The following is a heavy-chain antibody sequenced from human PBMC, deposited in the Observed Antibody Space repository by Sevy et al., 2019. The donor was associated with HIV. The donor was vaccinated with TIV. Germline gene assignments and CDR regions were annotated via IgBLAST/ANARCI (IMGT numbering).Heavy chain of an antibody. CDR2: ISYDGSDQ. Sequence: GGSLRLSCAASGFTFSNYGVHWVRQAPGKGLEWVAHISYDGSDQYYADSVKGRFAISRENSKKTLYLQMNSLRPEDTAVYYCAKNGKGYDDDSRDYYDTSDYYQTNGMDVWGQGTTVTVSS. V-gene: IGHV3-30*18. D-gene: IGHD3-22*01. J-gene: IGHJ6*02. CDR1: GFTFSNYG. CDR3: AKNGKGYDDDSRDYYDTSDYYQTNGMDV.